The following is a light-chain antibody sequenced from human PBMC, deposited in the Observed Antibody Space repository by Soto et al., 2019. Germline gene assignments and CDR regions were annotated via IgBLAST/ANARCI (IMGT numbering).Light chain of an antibody. Sequence: EIVMTQSPATLSVSPGERTTLSCRASQGVGNILAWYQQKPGQAPRLLIYGAYTRATGIPARFSGSGSGTDFTLTISSLQSEDFAVYYCQQRSSCPLTFGGGTKVDIK. CDR3: QQRSSCPLT. CDR2: GAY. J-gene: IGKJ4*01. CDR1: QGVGNI. V-gene: IGKV3-15*01.